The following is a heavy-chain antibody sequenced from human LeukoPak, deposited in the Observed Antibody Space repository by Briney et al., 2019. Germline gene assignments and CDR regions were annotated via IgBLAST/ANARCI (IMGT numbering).Heavy chain of an antibody. CDR2: INAGNGKT. Sequence: ASVKVSCKASGYTFTTYVMHWVRQAPGQRLEWMGWINAGNGKTKYSEEFQGRVTITRDTSASTAYMELSSLKASDTAMYYCARRSSSAMKHLDYWGQGTLVTVSS. J-gene: IGHJ4*02. CDR3: ARRSSSAMKHLDY. D-gene: IGHD6-13*01. CDR1: GYTFTTYV. V-gene: IGHV1-3*03.